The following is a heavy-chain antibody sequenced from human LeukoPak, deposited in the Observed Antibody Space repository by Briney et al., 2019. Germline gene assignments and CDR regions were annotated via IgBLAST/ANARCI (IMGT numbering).Heavy chain of an antibody. CDR1: GFTFSSYEM. J-gene: IGHJ5*02. Sequence: GSLRLSCAASGFTFSSYEMNWVRQPPGKGLEWIGEIYHSGSTNYNPSLKSRVTISVDKSKNQFSLKMSSVTAADTAVYYCARKDDYVWGSYRYWWFDPWGQGTLVTVSS. D-gene: IGHD3-16*02. V-gene: IGHV4-4*02. CDR3: ARKDDYVWGSYRYWWFDP. CDR2: IYHSGST.